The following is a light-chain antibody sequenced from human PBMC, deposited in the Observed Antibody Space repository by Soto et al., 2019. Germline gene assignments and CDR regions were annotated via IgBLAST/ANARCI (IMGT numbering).Light chain of an antibody. CDR2: KAS. Sequence: IQMTQSPSTLSASLGDRVTITCRASHNIDAWLAWYQQKHGKAPKILIYKASILESGVPSRFGGSGSGTEFPLTISILQPDDSATYYCQQHSNYPLTFGGGTKVEIK. J-gene: IGKJ4*01. V-gene: IGKV1-5*03. CDR3: QQHSNYPLT. CDR1: HNIDAW.